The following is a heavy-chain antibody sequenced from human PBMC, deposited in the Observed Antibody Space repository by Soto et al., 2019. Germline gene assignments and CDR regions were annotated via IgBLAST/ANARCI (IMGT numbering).Heavy chain of an antibody. D-gene: IGHD3-3*01. CDR1: GFTFSSYT. J-gene: IGHJ5*02. Sequence: GGALRLSCADSGFTFSSYTMIWVRQAQGEGLGWVSAIHGSGGSTSYDDPVKGRLTISRDNSKNTLYLQMNSLRAEDTAVYYCATVQGLTIFGPKRFDPWGQGTLVTVSS. CDR3: ATVQGLTIFGPKRFDP. CDR2: IHGSGGST. V-gene: IGHV3-23*01.